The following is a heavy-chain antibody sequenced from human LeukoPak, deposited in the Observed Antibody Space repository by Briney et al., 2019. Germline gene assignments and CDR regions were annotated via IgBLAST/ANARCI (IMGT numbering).Heavy chain of an antibody. CDR3: ARIDSSSWYVDY. J-gene: IGHJ4*02. CDR2: ISSSGSTI. V-gene: IGHV3-11*01. D-gene: IGHD6-13*01. Sequence: PGGSLRLSCAASGFTFSDYYMSWIRQAPGKGLEWVSYISSSGSTIYYADSAKGRFTISRDNAKNSLYLQMNSLRAEDTAVYYCARIDSSSWYVDYWGQGTLVTVSS. CDR1: GFTFSDYY.